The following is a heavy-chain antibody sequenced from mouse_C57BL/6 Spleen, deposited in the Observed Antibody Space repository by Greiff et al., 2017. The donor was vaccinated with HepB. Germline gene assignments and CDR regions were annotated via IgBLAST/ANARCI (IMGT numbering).Heavy chain of an antibody. J-gene: IGHJ3*01. D-gene: IGHD1-1*01. CDR1: GYTFTDYY. CDR2: INPNNGGT. V-gene: IGHV1-26*01. CDR3: ARYGYYGSSPFAY. Sequence: EVQLQQSGPELVKPGASVKISCKASGYTFTDYYMNWVKQSHGKSLEWIGDINPNNGGTSYNQKFKGKATLTVDKSSSTAYMELRSLTSEDSAVYYCARYGYYGSSPFAYWGQGTLVTVSA.